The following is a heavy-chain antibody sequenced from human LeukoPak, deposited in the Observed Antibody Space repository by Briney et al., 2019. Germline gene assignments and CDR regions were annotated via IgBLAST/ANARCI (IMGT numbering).Heavy chain of an antibody. Sequence: ASVKVSCKASGYTFTGYYMHWVRQAPGQGLEWMGWINPNSGGTNYAQKFQGRVTMTRDTSISTAYMELSRLRSDDTAAYYCARASGYCSGGSCYQLWFDPWGQGTLVTVSS. CDR2: INPNSGGT. V-gene: IGHV1-2*02. D-gene: IGHD2-15*01. CDR1: GYTFTGYY. CDR3: ARASGYCSGGSCYQLWFDP. J-gene: IGHJ5*02.